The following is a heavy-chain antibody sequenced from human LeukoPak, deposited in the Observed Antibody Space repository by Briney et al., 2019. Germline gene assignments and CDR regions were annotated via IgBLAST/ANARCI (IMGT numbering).Heavy chain of an antibody. D-gene: IGHD3-10*01. J-gene: IGHJ6*02. V-gene: IGHV1-18*01. CDR2: ISAYNGNT. CDR1: GYTFTSYG. CDR3: ARTPYGSGSYFSPAYYYYYGMGV. Sequence: ASVKVSCKASGYTFTSYGISWVRQAPGQGLEWMGWISAYNGNTNYAQKLQGRVTMTTDTSTSTAYMELRSLRSDDTAVYYCARTPYGSGSYFSPAYYYYYGMGVWGQGTTVTVSS.